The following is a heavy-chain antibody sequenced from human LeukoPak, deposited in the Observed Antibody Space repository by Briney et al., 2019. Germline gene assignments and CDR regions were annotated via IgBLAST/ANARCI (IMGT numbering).Heavy chain of an antibody. D-gene: IGHD3-3*01. Sequence: PSETLSLTCTVSGGSISSSSYYWGWIRQPPGKGLEWIGSIYYSGSTYYNPSLKSRVTISVDTSKNQFSLKLSSVTAADMAVYYCARARYDFGSGYPFDYWGQGTLVTV. CDR2: IYYSGST. V-gene: IGHV4-39*07. CDR3: ARARYDFGSGYPFDY. J-gene: IGHJ4*02. CDR1: GGSISSSSYY.